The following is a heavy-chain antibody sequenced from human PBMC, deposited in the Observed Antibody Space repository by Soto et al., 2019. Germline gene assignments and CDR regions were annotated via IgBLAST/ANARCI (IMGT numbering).Heavy chain of an antibody. CDR3: ARVFSDSSSVFDP. D-gene: IGHD6-13*01. Sequence: QVQLQESGPGLVKPSQTLSLTCTVSGGSISSGGYYWSWIRQHPGKGLEWIGYIYYSGSTYYNPSLKSRVTMSVDASKNPFSLTLRSVTAADTAVYYCARVFSDSSSVFDPWGQGTLVTVSS. J-gene: IGHJ5*02. V-gene: IGHV4-31*03. CDR2: IYYSGST. CDR1: GGSISSGGYY.